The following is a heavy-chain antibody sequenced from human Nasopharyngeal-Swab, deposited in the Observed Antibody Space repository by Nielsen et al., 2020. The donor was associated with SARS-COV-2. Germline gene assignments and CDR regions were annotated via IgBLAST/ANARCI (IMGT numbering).Heavy chain of an antibody. V-gene: IGHV4-59*08. Sequence: SDTLSLTCTVSGGSISSYYWSWIRQPPGKGLEWIGYIYYSGSTNYNPSLKSRVTIPVDTSKNQFSLKLSSVTAADTAVYYCARSYGDYVWFDPWGQGTLVTVSS. CDR2: IYYSGST. J-gene: IGHJ5*02. D-gene: IGHD4-17*01. CDR3: ARSYGDYVWFDP. CDR1: GGSISSYY.